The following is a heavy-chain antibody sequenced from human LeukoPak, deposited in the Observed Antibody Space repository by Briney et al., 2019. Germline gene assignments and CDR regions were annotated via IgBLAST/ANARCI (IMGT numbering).Heavy chain of an antibody. V-gene: IGHV3-21*01. J-gene: IGHJ5*02. CDR1: GFTFSSYS. CDR3: ARALTIEHWFDP. Sequence: GGSLRLSCSAAGFTFSSYSMNWVRQAPGKGLEWVSSISGSSGYIYYADSVKGRFTISRDNAKNSLYLQMNSLRAEDTAVYYCARALTIEHWFDPWGQGTLVTVSS. D-gene: IGHD3-10*01. CDR2: ISGSSGYI.